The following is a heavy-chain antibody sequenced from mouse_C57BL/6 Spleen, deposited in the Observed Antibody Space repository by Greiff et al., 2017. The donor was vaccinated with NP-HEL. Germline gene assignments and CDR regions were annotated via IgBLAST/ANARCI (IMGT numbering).Heavy chain of an antibody. Sequence: EVKLVESGGGLVKPGGSLKLSCAASGFTFSDYGMHWVRQAPEKGLEWVAYISSGSSTIYYADTVKGRFTISRDNAKNTLFLQMTSLRSEDTAMYYCARGHYGSLYYFDYWGQGTTLTVSS. D-gene: IGHD1-1*01. CDR2: ISSGSSTI. CDR1: GFTFSDYG. J-gene: IGHJ2*01. CDR3: ARGHYGSLYYFDY. V-gene: IGHV5-17*01.